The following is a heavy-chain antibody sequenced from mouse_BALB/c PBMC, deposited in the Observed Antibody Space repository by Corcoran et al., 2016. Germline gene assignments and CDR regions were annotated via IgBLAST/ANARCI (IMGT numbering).Heavy chain of an antibody. CDR3: ARKGYGNYAWFAY. J-gene: IGHJ3*01. V-gene: IGHV9-1*02. D-gene: IGHD2-10*02. CDR2: INTYTGEP. CDR1: GYTFTNYG. Sequence: QIQLVQSGPELKKPGETVKISCKASGYTFTNYGMNWVKQAPGKGLKWMGWINTYTGEPTYADDFKGRFAFSLETSASTAYLQINNLKNEDMATYFCARKGYGNYAWFAYWGQGTLVTVSA.